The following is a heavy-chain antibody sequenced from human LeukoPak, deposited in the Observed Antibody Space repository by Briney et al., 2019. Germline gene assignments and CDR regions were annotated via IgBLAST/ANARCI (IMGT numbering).Heavy chain of an antibody. D-gene: IGHD6-19*01. V-gene: IGHV1-18*01. J-gene: IGHJ4*02. CDR1: GYTFTSYG. CDR3: ARALYSSGWYVIDY. CDR2: ISAYNGNT. Sequence: ASVKVSCKASGYTFTSYGISWVRQAPGQGLEWMGWISAYNGNTNYVQKLQGRVTMTRDTSISTAYMELSRLRSDDTAVYYCARALYSSGWYVIDYWGQGTLVTVSS.